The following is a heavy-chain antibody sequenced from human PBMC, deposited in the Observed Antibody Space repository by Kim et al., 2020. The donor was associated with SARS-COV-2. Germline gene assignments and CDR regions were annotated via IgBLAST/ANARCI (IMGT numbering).Heavy chain of an antibody. CDR3: ARDSPVAGL. J-gene: IGHJ4*02. V-gene: IGHV4-39*07. CDR1: GGSISSSSYY. D-gene: IGHD6-19*01. Sequence: ETLSLTCTVSGGSISSSSYYWGWIRQPPGKGLEWIGSIYYSGSTYYNPSLKSRVTISVDTSKNQFSLKLSSVTAADTAVYYCARDSPVAGLWGQGTLVT. CDR2: IYYSGST.